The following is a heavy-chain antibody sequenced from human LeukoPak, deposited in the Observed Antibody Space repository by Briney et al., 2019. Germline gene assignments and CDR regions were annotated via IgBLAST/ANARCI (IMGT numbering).Heavy chain of an antibody. D-gene: IGHD1-14*01. CDR3: TSETSGLYYYYYMDV. CDR1: GFTFSGSA. J-gene: IGHJ6*03. V-gene: IGHV3-73*01. Sequence: PGGSLRLSCAASGFTFSGSAMHWVRQASGKGLEWVGRIRGKANSYATAYAASVKGVFTISRDDSKNTAYLQMNSLKTEDTAVYYCTSETSGLYYYYYMDVWGKGTTVTVSS. CDR2: IRGKANSYAT.